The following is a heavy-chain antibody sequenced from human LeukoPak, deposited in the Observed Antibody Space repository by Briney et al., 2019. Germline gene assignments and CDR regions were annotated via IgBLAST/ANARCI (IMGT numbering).Heavy chain of an antibody. CDR3: ARHYCSGGNCYYFDH. CDR2: IYYRGTS. Sequence: PSETLSLTCTVSGGSISGYYWSWIRQPPGQGLEWIGFIYYRGTSKYNPSLMSRVTMSVDTSKNQVSLKLSSVTAADTAVYYCARHYCSGGNCYYFDHWGQGALVTVSS. D-gene: IGHD2-15*01. V-gene: IGHV4-59*08. J-gene: IGHJ4*02. CDR1: GGSISGYY.